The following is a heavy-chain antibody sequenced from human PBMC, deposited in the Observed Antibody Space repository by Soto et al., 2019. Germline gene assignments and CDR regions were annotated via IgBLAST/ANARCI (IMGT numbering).Heavy chain of an antibody. Sequence: SVKVSCKASGGTFSSYTISWVRQAPGQGLEWMGRIIPILGIANYAQKLQGRVTMTTDTSTSTAYMELRSLRSDDTAVYYCARDYRMGSKDAFDIWGQGTMVTVSS. CDR2: IIPILGIA. CDR1: GGTFSSYT. D-gene: IGHD3-10*01. J-gene: IGHJ3*02. V-gene: IGHV1-69*02. CDR3: ARDYRMGSKDAFDI.